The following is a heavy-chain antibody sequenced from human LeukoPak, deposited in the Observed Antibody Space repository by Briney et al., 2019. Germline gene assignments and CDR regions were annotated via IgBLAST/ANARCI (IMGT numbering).Heavy chain of an antibody. V-gene: IGHV3-21*01. CDR1: GFTFSSYS. D-gene: IGHD3-16*02. Sequence: GGSLRLSCAASGFTFSSYSMNWVRQAPGKGLEWVSSISSSSYIYYADSVKGRFTISRDNAKNSLYLQMNSLRAEDTAVYYCARAPRRLGELSSSFDYWGQGTLVTVSS. J-gene: IGHJ4*02. CDR3: ARAPRRLGELSSSFDY. CDR2: ISSSSYI.